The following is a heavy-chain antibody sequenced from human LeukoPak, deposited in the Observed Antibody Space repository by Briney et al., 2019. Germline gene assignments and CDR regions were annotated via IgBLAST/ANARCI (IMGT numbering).Heavy chain of an antibody. CDR2: IKQDGSEK. CDR3: ARRSYYNFFDY. J-gene: IGHJ4*02. D-gene: IGHD3-10*01. V-gene: IGHV3-7*03. CDR1: GFTFSSYW. Sequence: GESLRLSCAASGFTFSSYWMSWVRQAPGKGPEWVSNIKQDGSEKYYVDSVKGRFTISRDNAKNSLYLQMNSLRAEDAAVYYCARRSYYNFFDYWGPGALVTVSS.